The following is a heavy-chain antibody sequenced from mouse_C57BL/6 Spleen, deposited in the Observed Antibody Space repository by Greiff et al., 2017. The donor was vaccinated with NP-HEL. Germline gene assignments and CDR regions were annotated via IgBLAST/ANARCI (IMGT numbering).Heavy chain of an antibody. Sequence: QVQLKESGAELVRPGASVTLSCKASGYTFTDYEMHWVKQTPVHGLEWIGAIDPETGGTAYNQKFKGKAILTADKSSSTAYMELRSLTSEDSAVYYCTRSYGSSYVYWYFDVWGTGTTVTVSS. J-gene: IGHJ1*03. CDR1: GYTFTDYE. V-gene: IGHV1-15*01. CDR2: IDPETGGT. D-gene: IGHD1-1*01. CDR3: TRSYGSSYVYWYFDV.